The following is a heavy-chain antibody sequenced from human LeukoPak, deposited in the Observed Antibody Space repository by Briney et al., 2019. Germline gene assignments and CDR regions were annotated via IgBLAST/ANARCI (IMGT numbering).Heavy chain of an antibody. Sequence: SETLSLTCTVSGGSISSYYWSWIRQPARKGLEWIWRIYASGSTNYNPSLKSRVTMSVDTSKNQFSLKLTSVTAADTAMYYCARDSPAYSSGWYHFDHWGQGTLVTVSS. V-gene: IGHV4-4*07. D-gene: IGHD6-19*01. CDR1: GGSISSYY. J-gene: IGHJ4*02. CDR2: IYASGST. CDR3: ARDSPAYSSGWYHFDH.